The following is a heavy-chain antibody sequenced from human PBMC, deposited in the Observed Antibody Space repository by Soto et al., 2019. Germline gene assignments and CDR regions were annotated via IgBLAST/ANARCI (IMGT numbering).Heavy chain of an antibody. Sequence: PSETLSLTCTVSGGSISSYYWSWIRQPPGKGLEWIGYIYYSGSTNYNPSLKSRVTISVDTSKNQFSLKLSSVTAADTAVYYCAKAGGAFYDSRGFYTYCFDYWGLGTLVTVSS. CDR1: GGSISSYY. CDR2: IYYSGST. CDR3: AKAGGAFYDSRGFYTYCFDY. V-gene: IGHV4-59*01. D-gene: IGHD3-22*01. J-gene: IGHJ4*02.